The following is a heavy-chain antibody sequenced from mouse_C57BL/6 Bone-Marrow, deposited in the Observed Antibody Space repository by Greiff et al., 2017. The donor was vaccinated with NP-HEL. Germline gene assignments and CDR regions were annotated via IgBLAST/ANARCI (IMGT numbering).Heavy chain of an antibody. V-gene: IGHV7-3*01. Sequence: EVQLQESGGGLVQPGGSLSLSCAASGFTFTDYYMSWVRQPPGKALEWLGFIRNKANGYTTEYSASVKGRFTISRDNSQSILYLQMNALRAEDSATYYCARIYYYGTPYYFDYWGQGTTLTVSS. CDR1: GFTFTDYY. D-gene: IGHD1-1*01. J-gene: IGHJ2*01. CDR3: ARIYYYGTPYYFDY. CDR2: IRNKANGYTT.